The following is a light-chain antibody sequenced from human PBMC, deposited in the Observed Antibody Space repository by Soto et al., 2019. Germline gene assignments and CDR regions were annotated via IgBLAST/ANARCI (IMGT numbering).Light chain of an antibody. V-gene: IGKV3-20*01. Sequence: ETVLTQSPGTLSLSPGERATLSCRATQIVSSNFLAWYQQKRGQAPRLLIYLTSSRATGVPARFSGSGSGTDFTLTISRLEPEDFAVYFCQQYGNSPQTFGRGTRVEV. CDR1: QIVSSNF. J-gene: IGKJ1*01. CDR2: LTS. CDR3: QQYGNSPQT.